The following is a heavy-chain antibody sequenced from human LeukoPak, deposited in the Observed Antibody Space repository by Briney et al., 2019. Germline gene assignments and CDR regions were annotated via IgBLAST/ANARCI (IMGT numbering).Heavy chain of an antibody. J-gene: IGHJ4*02. CDR3: ARILSSAWGELGY. CDR2: LSISGGRA. V-gene: IGHV3-23*01. D-gene: IGHD6-19*01. CDR1: GFTFSSYA. Sequence: GGSLRLSCAASGFTFSSYAMSWVRQAPGKGLEWVSALSISGGRAYYADSVKGRFSISRDNSKNTLYLQVNSLRADDTAVYYCARILSSAWGELGYWGQGTLVTVSS.